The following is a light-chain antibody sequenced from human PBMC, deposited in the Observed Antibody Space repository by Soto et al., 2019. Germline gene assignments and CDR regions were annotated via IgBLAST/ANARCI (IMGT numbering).Light chain of an antibody. CDR2: GAS. J-gene: IGKJ2*01. Sequence: EIVLTQSPGTLSLSPGERATLSCRASQSVSSSYLAWYQQKPGQAPRLLIYGASSRDTGIPDRFSGSGSGTVFTLIISRLEPEDIAVYYCQQYGSSPGTFGQGNKLEIK. CDR1: QSVSSSY. V-gene: IGKV3-20*01. CDR3: QQYGSSPGT.